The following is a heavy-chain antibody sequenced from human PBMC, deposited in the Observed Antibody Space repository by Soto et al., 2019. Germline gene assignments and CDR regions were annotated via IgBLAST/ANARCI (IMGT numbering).Heavy chain of an antibody. D-gene: IGHD2-15*01. CDR3: ARALYCSAGRCPPLRGMDV. Sequence: PSETLSLTCAVCGYSISSGYYWGWIRRPPGKGLEWIGTIYHSGSTYYNPSLKTRVTISVDTSKNQFSLKLSSVTAAYTAVYYCARALYCSAGRCPPLRGMDVWGQGTTVTVSS. J-gene: IGHJ6*02. CDR1: GYSISSGYY. CDR2: IYHSGST. V-gene: IGHV4-38-2*01.